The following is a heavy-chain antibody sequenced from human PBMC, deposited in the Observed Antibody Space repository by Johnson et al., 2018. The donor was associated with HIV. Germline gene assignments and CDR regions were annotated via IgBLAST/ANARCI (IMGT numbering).Heavy chain of an antibody. V-gene: IGHV3-48*01. CDR3: ARGVHSSSWYGAFDI. CDR1: GFTFSNVW. D-gene: IGHD6-13*01. Sequence: VQLVESGGGLVKPGGSLRLSCAASGFTFSNVWMTWVRQAPGKGLEWVSYISSSGSTIYYADSVKGRFTISRDNSKNTLYLQMNSLRAEDTAVYYCARGVHSSSWYGAFDIWGQGTMVTVSS. J-gene: IGHJ3*02. CDR2: ISSSGSTI.